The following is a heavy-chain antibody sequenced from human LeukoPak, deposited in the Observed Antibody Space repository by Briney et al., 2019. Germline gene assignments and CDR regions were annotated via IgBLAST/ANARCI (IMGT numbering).Heavy chain of an antibody. J-gene: IGHJ2*01. Sequence: SETLSLTCTVSGGSISSYYWSWIRQPPGKGLEWNGYIYYSGSTNYNPSLKSRVTISVDTSKNQFSLKLSSVTAADTAVYYCARDFGGPNVYWYFDLWGRGTLVTVSS. CDR1: GGSISSYY. CDR2: IYYSGST. D-gene: IGHD2-15*01. V-gene: IGHV4-59*01. CDR3: ARDFGGPNVYWYFDL.